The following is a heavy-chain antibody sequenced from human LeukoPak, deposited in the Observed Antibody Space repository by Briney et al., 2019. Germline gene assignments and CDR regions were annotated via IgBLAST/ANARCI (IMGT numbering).Heavy chain of an antibody. V-gene: IGHV3-30*03. CDR1: GFTFSSYG. J-gene: IGHJ4*02. CDR3: ATSIAASSIGY. Sequence: GGSLRLSCAASGFTFSSYGMHWVRAAPGKGLEWVAVISYDGSNKYYADSVKGRFTISRENSKNTLHLQMNSLRAEDTAVYYCATSIAASSIGYWGQGTLVTVSS. D-gene: IGHD6-6*01. CDR2: ISYDGSNK.